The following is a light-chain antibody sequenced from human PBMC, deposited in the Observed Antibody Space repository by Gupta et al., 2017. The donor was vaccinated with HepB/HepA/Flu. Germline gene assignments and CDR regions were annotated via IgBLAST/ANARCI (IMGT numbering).Light chain of an antibody. V-gene: IGKV3-11*01. Sequence: IVLTPSPAPLSFSPGERAPLSCRASQSVSSYLAWYQQKPGPAPTLLIYDASTRATGIPARFSGSGSGTDFTLTISSRELEDVAVYYCQQRSNWPPIFTFGPGTKVDIK. CDR1: QSVSSY. CDR3: QQRSNWPPIFT. J-gene: IGKJ3*01. CDR2: DAS.